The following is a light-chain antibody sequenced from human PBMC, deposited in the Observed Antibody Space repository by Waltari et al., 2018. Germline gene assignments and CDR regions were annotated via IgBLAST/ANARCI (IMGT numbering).Light chain of an antibody. Sequence: EIVMTQSPVTLSVSPGERATLSCRASQRVSSSLAWYQQKPGQAPRLLIYGASTRATGIPARFSGSGSGTEFTLTISSLQSEDLAIYYCQQYDNWPPITFGQGTRLEIK. J-gene: IGKJ5*01. CDR1: QRVSSS. CDR3: QQYDNWPPIT. CDR2: GAS. V-gene: IGKV3-15*01.